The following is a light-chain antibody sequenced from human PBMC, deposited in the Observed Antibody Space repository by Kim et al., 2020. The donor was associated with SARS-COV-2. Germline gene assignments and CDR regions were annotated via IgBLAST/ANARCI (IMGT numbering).Light chain of an antibody. Sequence: SPGERATLSCRASRSVSSSFLAWYQQRPGQTPRLLIYGASTRATGIPDRFSGSGSGTDFTLTISRLEPEDFAVYYCQQYDKSPETFGQGTKVDIK. J-gene: IGKJ1*01. CDR2: GAS. CDR3: QQYDKSPET. V-gene: IGKV3-20*01. CDR1: RSVSSSF.